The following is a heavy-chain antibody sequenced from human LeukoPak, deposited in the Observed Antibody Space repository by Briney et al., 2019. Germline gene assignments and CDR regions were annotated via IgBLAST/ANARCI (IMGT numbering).Heavy chain of an antibody. J-gene: IGHJ6*03. V-gene: IGHV1-8*01. D-gene: IGHD5-18*01. CDR2: MNPNSGNT. CDR3: ARGLGYSYGGAGRAYYMDV. CDR1: GYTFTSYD. Sequence: ASVKVSCKASGYTFTSYDINWVRQATGQGLEWMGWMNPNSGNTGYAQKFQGRVTMTRNTSISTAYMELSSLRPEDTAVYYCARGLGYSYGGAGRAYYMDVWGKGTTVTVSS.